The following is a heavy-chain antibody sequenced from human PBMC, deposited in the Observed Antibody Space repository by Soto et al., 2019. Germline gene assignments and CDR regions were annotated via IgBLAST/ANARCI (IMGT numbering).Heavy chain of an antibody. D-gene: IGHD6-6*01. CDR3: ARDLKAFRRPSLIFDY. CDR2: IIPIFGTA. CDR1: GGTFSSYA. V-gene: IGHV1-69*01. Sequence: QVPLVQSGAEVKKPGSSVKVSCKASGGTFSSYAISWVRQAPGQGLEWMGGIIPIFGTANYAQKFQGRVTITADESTSTAYMELSSLRSEDTAVYYCARDLKAFRRPSLIFDYWGQGTLVTVSS. J-gene: IGHJ4*02.